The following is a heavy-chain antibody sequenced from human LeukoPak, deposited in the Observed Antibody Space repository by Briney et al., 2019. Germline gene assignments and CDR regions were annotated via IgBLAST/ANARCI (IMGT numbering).Heavy chain of an antibody. CDR2: IYYSGST. J-gene: IGHJ3*02. Sequence: KASETLSLTCTVSGGSISSSSYYWGWIRQPPGKGLEWIGSIYYSGSTYYNPSLKSRVSISVDTSKNQFSLKLRTVTAADTAVYYCARHTRTWIRGFHRITMIVVSDAFDIWGQGTMVTVSS. V-gene: IGHV4-39*07. CDR1: GGSISSSSYY. CDR3: ARHTRTWIRGFHRITMIVVSDAFDI. D-gene: IGHD3-22*01.